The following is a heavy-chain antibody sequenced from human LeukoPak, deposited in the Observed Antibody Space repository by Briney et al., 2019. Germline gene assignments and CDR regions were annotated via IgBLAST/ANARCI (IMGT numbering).Heavy chain of an antibody. D-gene: IGHD3-16*01. Sequence: GGSLRLSCAASGFTFSSYSMNWVRQAPGKGLEWVSSISSSSSYIYYADSVKGRFTISRDNAKNSLYLQMNSLRAEDTAVYYCARDSQGVGMDVWGQGTTVTVSS. CDR1: GFTFSSYS. V-gene: IGHV3-21*01. CDR3: ARDSQGVGMDV. CDR2: ISSSSSYI. J-gene: IGHJ6*02.